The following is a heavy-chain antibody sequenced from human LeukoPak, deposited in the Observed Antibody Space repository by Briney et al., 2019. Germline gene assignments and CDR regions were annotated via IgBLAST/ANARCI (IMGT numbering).Heavy chain of an antibody. CDR2: IWDDGSNK. CDR3: AREVVAFDI. D-gene: IGHD6-6*01. V-gene: IGHV3-33*01. J-gene: IGHJ3*02. Sequence: GRSLRLSCAASGFTFSSYGMHWVRQAPGKGLEWVAVIWDDGSNKYYADSVRGRFTISRDNYKNTLYLQMNSLRAEDTAVYYCAREVVAFDIWGRGPMVTVSS. CDR1: GFTFSSYG.